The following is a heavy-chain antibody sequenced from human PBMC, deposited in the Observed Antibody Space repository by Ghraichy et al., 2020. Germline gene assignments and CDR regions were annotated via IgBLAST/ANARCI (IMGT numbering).Heavy chain of an antibody. V-gene: IGHV1-8*01. CDR2: MNPNSGNT. CDR3: ARAEGGYDYLTYYYYYMDV. Sequence: ASVKVSCKASGYTFTSYDINWVRQATGQGLEWMGWMNPNSGNTGYAQKFQGRVTMTRNTSISTAYMELSSLRSEDTAVYYCARAEGGYDYLTYYYYYMDVWGKGTTVTVSS. D-gene: IGHD5-12*01. CDR1: GYTFTSYD. J-gene: IGHJ6*03.